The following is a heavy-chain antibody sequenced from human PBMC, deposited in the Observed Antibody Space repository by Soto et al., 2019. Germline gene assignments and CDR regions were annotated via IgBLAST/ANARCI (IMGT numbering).Heavy chain of an antibody. D-gene: IGHD2-2*01. CDR1: GFTFSTYG. CDR2: ISYDGTNK. CDR3: AKWDCSSTSCYRFSLDY. Sequence: QVQLVESGGGVVQPGRSLRLSCAASGFTFSTYGVHWVRQAPGKGLEWVAVISYDGTNKYYADSVKGRFTISRDNSKNTLYLQMNSLRAEDTAVYYCAKWDCSSTSCYRFSLDYWGQGTLVTVSS. J-gene: IGHJ4*02. V-gene: IGHV3-30*18.